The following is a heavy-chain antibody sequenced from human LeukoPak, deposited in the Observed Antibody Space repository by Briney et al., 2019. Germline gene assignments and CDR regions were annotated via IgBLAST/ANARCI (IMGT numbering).Heavy chain of an antibody. J-gene: IGHJ5*02. Sequence: SETLSLTCAVYGGSFSGYYWSWIRQPPGKGLEWIGEINHSGSTNYNPSLKSRVTISVDTSKIQFSLKLSSVTAADTAVYYCARRQDIVVVPAASSWFDPWGQGTLVTVSS. D-gene: IGHD2-2*01. CDR2: INHSGST. V-gene: IGHV4-34*01. CDR1: GGSFSGYY. CDR3: ARRQDIVVVPAASSWFDP.